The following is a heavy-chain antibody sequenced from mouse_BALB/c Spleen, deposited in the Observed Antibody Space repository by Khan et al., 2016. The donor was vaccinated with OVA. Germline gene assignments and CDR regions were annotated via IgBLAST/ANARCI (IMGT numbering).Heavy chain of an antibody. CDR2: INPSNGYT. CDR1: GYTFTSYT. Sequence: QVQLQQSGAELARPGASVKMSCKASGYTFTSYTIHWIKLRPGQGLEWIGYINPSNGYTNYNQKFKDKATLTADKSSTTAYMQLSSLTSDDSAVYNCVREGGHYRNDGWFAYWGQGTLVTVSA. J-gene: IGHJ3*01. CDR3: VREGGHYRNDGWFAY. V-gene: IGHV1-4*01. D-gene: IGHD2-14*01.